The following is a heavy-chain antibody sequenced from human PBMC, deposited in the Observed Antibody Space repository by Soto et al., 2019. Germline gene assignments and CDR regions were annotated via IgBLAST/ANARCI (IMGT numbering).Heavy chain of an antibody. CDR2: IAYSGGT. CDR3: ATDFERSAIGP. D-gene: IGHD3-9*01. J-gene: IGHJ5*02. V-gene: IGHV4-31*11. CDR1: VASITGSDAY. Sequence: LSVHRARSVASITGSDAYWILCRKPPGKGLEWIGYIAYSGGTYYNPSLRSRVTISADRSENKFSLTLKSVTAADTAVYFCATDFERSAIGPWGQGTSVTVSS.